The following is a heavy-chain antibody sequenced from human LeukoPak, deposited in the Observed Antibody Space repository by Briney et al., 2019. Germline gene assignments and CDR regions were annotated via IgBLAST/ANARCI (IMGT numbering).Heavy chain of an antibody. V-gene: IGHV3-23*01. J-gene: IGHJ5*02. CDR3: AKEPREYCSSSACPNWLDP. CDR2: ISASGGTT. D-gene: IGHD2/OR15-2a*01. CDR1: GFTFNSYA. Sequence: GGSLRLSCAASGFTFNSYAMSWVRQAPGKGLEWVAAISASGGTTYYADSVRGRFTISRDNSENTLYLQMNSLRVEDTAVYYCAKEPREYCSSSACPNWLDPWGQGALVTVS.